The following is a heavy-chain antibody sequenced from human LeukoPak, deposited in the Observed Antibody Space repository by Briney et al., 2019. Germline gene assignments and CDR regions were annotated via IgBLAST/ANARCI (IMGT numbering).Heavy chain of an antibody. CDR2: ISSRSSDT. D-gene: IGHD3-10*01. CDR3: ARGSGSYSGGMDV. CDR1: GFTFSRYS. J-gene: IGHJ6*02. Sequence: GGSLRLSCAASGFTFSRYSMNWVRQAPGKGLEWVSHISSRSSDTYYADSVKGRFTISRDNAKNSLYLQMNSLRAEDTAVYYCARGSGSYSGGMDVWGQGTTVTVSS. V-gene: IGHV3-21*05.